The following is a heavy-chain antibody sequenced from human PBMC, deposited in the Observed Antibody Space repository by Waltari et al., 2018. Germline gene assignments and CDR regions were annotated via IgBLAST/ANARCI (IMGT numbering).Heavy chain of an antibody. CDR1: GYTFTNYG. J-gene: IGHJ4*02. CDR3: AREGSSGWFFY. D-gene: IGHD6-19*01. V-gene: IGHV1-18*01. CDR2: IRPYNGNT. Sequence: QVQLVQSGAEVKKPGASVKFSCKASGYTFTNYGLSWVRQAPGQGLEWMAWIRPYNGNTKCAQEFQGRVTLTTDTSTSTVYMELRNLRSDDTALYYCAREGSSGWFFYWGQGTLVTVSS.